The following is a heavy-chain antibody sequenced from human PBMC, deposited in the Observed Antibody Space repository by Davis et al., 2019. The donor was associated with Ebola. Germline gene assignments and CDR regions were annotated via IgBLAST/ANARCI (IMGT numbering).Heavy chain of an antibody. CDR2: ISAYNGNT. CDR1: GYSFTSSA. D-gene: IGHD6-6*01. V-gene: IGHV1-18*01. Sequence: ASVKVSCKTSGYSFTSSAINWVRQAPGQGLEWMGWISAYNGNTNYPQKLQGRVTITRETATSTVYMELRSLRSDDTAVYYCVREWVKRDSGSSWAYYFDNWGQGTLVTVSS. CDR3: VREWVKRDSGSSWAYYFDN. J-gene: IGHJ4*02.